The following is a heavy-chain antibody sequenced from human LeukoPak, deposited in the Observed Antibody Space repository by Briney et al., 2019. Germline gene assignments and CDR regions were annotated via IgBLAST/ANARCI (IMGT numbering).Heavy chain of an antibody. J-gene: IGHJ5*01. Sequence: PGGSLRLSCAASGFTFSRHGMHWARHAPGKGLKWVAGMSKDGATIRYEGSVEGRFTISRDNSKNTVYLQKNSLRAEDAAVYYCAKVGLPDALINWIDSWGQGTLVTVSS. CDR2: MSKDGATI. V-gene: IGHV3-30*18. CDR1: GFTFSRHG. CDR3: AKVGLPDALINWIDS. D-gene: IGHD2-2*01.